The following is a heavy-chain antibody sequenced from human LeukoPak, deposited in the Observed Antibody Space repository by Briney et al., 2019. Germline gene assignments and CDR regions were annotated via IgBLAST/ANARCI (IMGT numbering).Heavy chain of an antibody. CDR3: ARVLVHLESIGSYYYFDS. CDR1: AVSVSSSY. Sequence: SETLSLTCTVSAVSVSSSYWSWVRQPPGKGLEWIGYISTRVNNNFNPSLKSRVTISVDTSTDQFSLKLSSVTAADTAVYYCARVLVHLESIGSYYYFDSWAREPWSPSPQ. D-gene: IGHD3-22*01. J-gene: IGHJ4*02. CDR2: ISTRVNN. V-gene: IGHV4-4*09.